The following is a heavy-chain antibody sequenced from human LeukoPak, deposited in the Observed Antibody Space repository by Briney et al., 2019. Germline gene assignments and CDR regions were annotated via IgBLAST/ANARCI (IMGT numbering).Heavy chain of an antibody. CDR3: ARGRWLQLPDY. V-gene: IGHV4-39*01. Sequence: SETLSLTCTVSGGSISSSSYYWGWIRQPPGKGLEWIGNMYYSGNTYYNPSLKSRVTISVGTSKNQFSLKLSSVTAADTAVYYCARGRWLQLPDYWGQGTLVTVSS. D-gene: IGHD5-24*01. CDR1: GGSISSSSYY. J-gene: IGHJ4*02. CDR2: MYYSGNT.